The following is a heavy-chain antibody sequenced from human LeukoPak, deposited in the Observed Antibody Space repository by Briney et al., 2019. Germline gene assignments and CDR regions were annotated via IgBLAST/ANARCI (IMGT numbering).Heavy chain of an antibody. CDR1: GFTFSIYS. CDR3: ATTLGYTYGY. J-gene: IGHJ4*02. V-gene: IGHV3-23*01. CDR2: ISSSDTT. D-gene: IGHD5-18*01. Sequence: GGSLRLSCAASGFTFSIYSMSWVRQAPGKGLEWVSTISSSDTTYYADSVKGRFTISRDNSRSTLYLQMNSLRAEDTAIYYCATTLGYTYGYWGQGTLVTVSS.